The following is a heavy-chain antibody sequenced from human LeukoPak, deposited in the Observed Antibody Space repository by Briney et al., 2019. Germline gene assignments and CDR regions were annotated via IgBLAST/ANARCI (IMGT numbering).Heavy chain of an antibody. CDR2: INPNSGGT. CDR3: AREHTIVWAFDI. CDR1: GYTFTGYY. V-gene: IGHV1-2*02. D-gene: IGHD3-3*01. J-gene: IGHJ3*02. Sequence: WASVKVSCKASGYTFTGYYMHWVRQAPGQGLEWMGWINPNSGGTNYAQKFQGRVTMARDTSISTAYMELSRLRSDDTAVYYCAREHTIVWAFDIWGQGTMVTVSS.